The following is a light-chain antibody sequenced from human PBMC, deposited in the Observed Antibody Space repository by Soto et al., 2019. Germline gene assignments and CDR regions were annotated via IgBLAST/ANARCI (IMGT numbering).Light chain of an antibody. CDR2: DAS. CDR3: QQYGSSPIT. J-gene: IGKJ5*01. Sequence: IVLTQSPDTLSLSPGERATLSCRSSQSVSSNYLAWYQQKLGQAPRLLIYDASRRATGIPDRFSGSGSGTGFTLTISRLEPEDFAVYYCQQYGSSPITFGQGTRLEIK. V-gene: IGKV3-20*01. CDR1: QSVSSNY.